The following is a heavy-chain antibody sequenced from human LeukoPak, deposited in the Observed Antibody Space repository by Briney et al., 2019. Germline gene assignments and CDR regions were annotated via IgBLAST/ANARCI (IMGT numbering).Heavy chain of an antibody. V-gene: IGHV4-31*01. CDR2: IYYSGST. Sequence: SETLSLTCTVSGGSISSGGYYWSWIRQHPGKGLEWIGYIYYSGSTYYNPSLKSQITISVDTSKNQFSLKLSSVTAADTAVYYCARDQNYYDSSGYYSESGWFDPWGQGTLVTVSS. CDR3: ARDQNYYDSSGYYSESGWFDP. CDR1: GGSISSGGYY. D-gene: IGHD3-22*01. J-gene: IGHJ5*02.